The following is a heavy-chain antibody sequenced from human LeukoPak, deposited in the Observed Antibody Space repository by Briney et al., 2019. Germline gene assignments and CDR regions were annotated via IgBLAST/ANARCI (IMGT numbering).Heavy chain of an antibody. Sequence: GGSLGLSCAASGFTFSTYSMNWVRQAPGKGLEWVSSISSSTSYIYYADSVKGRFTISRDNAKNSLYLQMNSLRAEDTAVYYCARGGEYDILTGYYTAFDIWGQGTMVTVSS. CDR3: ARGGEYDILTGYYTAFDI. V-gene: IGHV3-21*01. D-gene: IGHD3-9*01. CDR2: ISSSTSYI. CDR1: GFTFSTYS. J-gene: IGHJ3*02.